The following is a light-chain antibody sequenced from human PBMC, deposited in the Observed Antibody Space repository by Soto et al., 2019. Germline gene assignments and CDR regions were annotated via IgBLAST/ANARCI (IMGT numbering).Light chain of an antibody. CDR1: PSVSSS. J-gene: IGKJ2*01. Sequence: EIVMTQSPATLSVSPGERATLTCRASPSVSSSLAWYQQKPGQAPRLLIYGASTRATGIPARFSGSRSGTEFTLTISSLQSEDFAVDYCQQYNNWPLYTFGQGTKLEIK. CDR2: GAS. V-gene: IGKV3-15*01. CDR3: QQYNNWPLYT.